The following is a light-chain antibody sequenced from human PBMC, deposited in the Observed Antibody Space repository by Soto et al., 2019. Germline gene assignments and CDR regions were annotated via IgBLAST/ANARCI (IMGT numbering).Light chain of an antibody. V-gene: IGKV4-1*01. J-gene: IGKJ1*01. Sequence: DIVMTQSPDSLAVSLGERATINCKSSQSVLYTSKNKSYLAWFRQKPGQPPKLLIYWASTRESGVPDRFSGSGSGKDFTLTISSLQAEDVAVYYCQQYYSTPWTFGQGTTVEIK. CDR2: WAS. CDR3: QQYYSTPWT. CDR1: QSVLYTSKNKSY.